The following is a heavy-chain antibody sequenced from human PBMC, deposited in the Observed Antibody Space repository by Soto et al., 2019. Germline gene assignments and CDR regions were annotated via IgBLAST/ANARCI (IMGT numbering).Heavy chain of an antibody. CDR3: ARDPPDGD. V-gene: IGHV4-59*01. D-gene: IGHD3-10*01. Sequence: QVQLQESGPGLVKPSETLSLTCTVSGGSISSYYWSWIRQPPGKGLEWIGYIYYSGSTNYNPSLKSRVTISVDTSKNQFSLKLSSVTAADTAVYYCARDPPDGDWGQGTLVTVSS. J-gene: IGHJ4*02. CDR2: IYYSGST. CDR1: GGSISSYY.